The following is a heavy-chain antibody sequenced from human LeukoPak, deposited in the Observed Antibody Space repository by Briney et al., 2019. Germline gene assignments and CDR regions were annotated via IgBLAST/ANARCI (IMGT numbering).Heavy chain of an antibody. J-gene: IGHJ4*02. Sequence: SETLSLTCAVSGGSISSSNWWSWVRQPPGKGLEWIGEIYHSGSTNYNPSLKSRVTISVDKSKNQFSLKLSSVTAADTAVYYCARQTSVVPTAAVDYWGQGILVTVSS. V-gene: IGHV4-4*02. D-gene: IGHD2-2*01. CDR3: ARQTSVVPTAAVDY. CDR1: GGSISSSNW. CDR2: IYHSGST.